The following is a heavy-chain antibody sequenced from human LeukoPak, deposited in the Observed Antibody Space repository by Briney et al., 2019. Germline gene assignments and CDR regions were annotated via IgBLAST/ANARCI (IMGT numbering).Heavy chain of an antibody. J-gene: IGHJ4*02. V-gene: IGHV3-7*03. Sequence: GGSLRLSCVVSGFTFSSYWMSWVRQAPGKGLEWVANIKQDGSEKYYVDSVKGRLTISRDNAKNSLYLQMNILRAEDTAVYYCARDSYYYDSSGYSPWGQGTLVTVSS. CDR3: ARDSYYYDSSGYSP. CDR2: IKQDGSEK. D-gene: IGHD3-22*01. CDR1: GFTFSSYW.